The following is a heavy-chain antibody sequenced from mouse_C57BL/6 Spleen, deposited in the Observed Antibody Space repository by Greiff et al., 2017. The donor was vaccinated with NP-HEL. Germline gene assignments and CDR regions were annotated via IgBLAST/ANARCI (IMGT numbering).Heavy chain of an antibody. CDR3: ARSGYYGSSFYFDY. D-gene: IGHD1-1*01. CDR1: GYSFTDYY. Sequence: EVQLQQSGPELVKPGASVKISCKASGYSFTDYYMNWVKQSHGKSLEWIGVINPNYGTTSYNQKFKGKATLTVDQSSSTAYMQLNSLTSEDSAVYYCARSGYYGSSFYFDYWGQGTTLTVSS. J-gene: IGHJ2*01. CDR2: INPNYGTT. V-gene: IGHV1-39*01.